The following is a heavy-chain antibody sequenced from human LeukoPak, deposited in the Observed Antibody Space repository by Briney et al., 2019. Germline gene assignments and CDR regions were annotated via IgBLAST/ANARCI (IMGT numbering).Heavy chain of an antibody. D-gene: IGHD5-18*01. J-gene: IGHJ3*02. CDR3: ARDRGGGYAYGSVFDI. CDR2: ISISSDTI. CDR1: GFTFSTYS. Sequence: GGSLRLSCAASGFTFSTYSMNWVGQAPGKGLEWVSYISISSDTIYYADSVKGGFTISRDNAKNSVYLQMNSLRAEDTAVYYCARDRGGGYAYGSVFDIWGQGTMVTVSS. V-gene: IGHV3-48*04.